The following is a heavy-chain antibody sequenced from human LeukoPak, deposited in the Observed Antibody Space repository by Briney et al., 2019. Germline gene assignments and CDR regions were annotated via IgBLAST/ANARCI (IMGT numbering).Heavy chain of an antibody. CDR3: ARSVGFVDYYGMDV. V-gene: IGHV1-18*01. CDR2: ISAYNGYT. J-gene: IGHJ6*02. CDR1: GYTFTNYG. Sequence: GASVKVSCKASGYTFTNYGISWVRQAPGQGLEWMGWISAYNGYTDYAQKLQFRVTMTTDTSTSTAYMELRSLRSDDTAVYYCARSVGFVDYYGMDVWGQGTTVTVSS. D-gene: IGHD1-26*01.